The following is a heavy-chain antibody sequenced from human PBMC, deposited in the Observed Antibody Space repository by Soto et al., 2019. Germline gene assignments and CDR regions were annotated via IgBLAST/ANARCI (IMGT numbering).Heavy chain of an antibody. J-gene: IGHJ4*02. V-gene: IGHV4-31*03. D-gene: IGHD3-22*01. CDR1: GGSISSGGYY. CDR3: ARETRDYYDSSGYYSN. CDR2: IYYSGST. Sequence: QVQLQESGPGLVKPSQTLSLTCTVSGGSISSGGYYWSWIRQHPGKGLERIGYIYYSGSTYYNPSLKSRVTISVDTSKNQFSLKLSSVTAADTAVYYCARETRDYYDSSGYYSNWGQGTLVTVSS.